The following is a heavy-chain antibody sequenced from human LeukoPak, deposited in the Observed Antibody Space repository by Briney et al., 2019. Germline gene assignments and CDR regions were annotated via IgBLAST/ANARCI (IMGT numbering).Heavy chain of an antibody. V-gene: IGHV4-59*01. CDR1: GGSISSYY. Sequence: SETLSLTCTVSGGSISSYYWSWIRQPPGKGLEWIGYIYYSGSTNYNPSLKSRVTISVDTSKNQFSLKLSSVTAADAAVYYCARETSTSEFDPWGHGTLVTVSS. D-gene: IGHD2/OR15-2a*01. J-gene: IGHJ5*02. CDR2: IYYSGST. CDR3: ARETSTSEFDP.